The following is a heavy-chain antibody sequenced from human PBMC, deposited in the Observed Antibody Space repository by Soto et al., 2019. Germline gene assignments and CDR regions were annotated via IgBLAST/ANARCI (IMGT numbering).Heavy chain of an antibody. CDR1: GYTFTGYY. CDR3: ARVGVTYYYFWSGHYGMDV. CDR2: INPNSGGT. V-gene: IGHV1-2*02. J-gene: IGHJ6*02. Sequence: ASVKVSCKASGYTFTGYYMHSVRQAPGQGLEWMGWINPNSGGTNYAQKFQGRVTMTRDTSISTAYMELSRLRSDDTAVYYCARVGVTYYYFWSGHYGMDVWGQGTTVTVSS. D-gene: IGHD3-3*01.